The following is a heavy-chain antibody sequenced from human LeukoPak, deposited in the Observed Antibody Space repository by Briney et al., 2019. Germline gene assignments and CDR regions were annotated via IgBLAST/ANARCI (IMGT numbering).Heavy chain of an antibody. CDR1: GGSISSYY. V-gene: IGHV4-59*01. CDR2: IYYSGST. Sequence: SETLSLTCTVSGGSISSYYWSWIRQPPGKGLEWIGYIYYSGSTNYNPSLKSRVTISVDTSKNQFPLKRSSVTAADTAVYYCARDSPSSWFDPWGQGTLVTVSS. CDR3: ARDSPSSWFDP. J-gene: IGHJ5*02.